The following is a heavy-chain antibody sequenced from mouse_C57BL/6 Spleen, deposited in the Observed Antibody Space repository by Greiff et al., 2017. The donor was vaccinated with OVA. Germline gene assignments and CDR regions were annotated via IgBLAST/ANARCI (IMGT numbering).Heavy chain of an antibody. D-gene: IGHD4-1*01. V-gene: IGHV1-81*01. J-gene: IGHJ3*01. CDR3: ARGELGRGFAY. CDR1: GYTFTSYD. CDR2: IYPRSGNT. Sequence: VQLQQSGAELARPGASVKLSCKASGYTFTSYDISWVKQRTGQGLEWIGEIYPRSGNTYYNEKFKGKATLTADKSSSTAYMELRSLTSEDSAVYFCARGELGRGFAYWGQGTLVTVSA.